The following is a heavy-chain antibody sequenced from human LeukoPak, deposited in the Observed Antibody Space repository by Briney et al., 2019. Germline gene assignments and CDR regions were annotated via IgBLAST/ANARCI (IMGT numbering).Heavy chain of an antibody. CDR2: ISAYNGNT. Sequence: ASVKVSRKASGYTFTSYGISWVRQAPGQGLEWMGWISAYNGNTNYAQKFQGRVTMTRDTSTSTVYMELSSLRSEDTAVYYCARDPRPSYDSSGYYYPGDYWGQGTLVTVSS. J-gene: IGHJ4*02. D-gene: IGHD3-22*01. V-gene: IGHV1-18*01. CDR1: GYTFTSYG. CDR3: ARDPRPSYDSSGYYYPGDY.